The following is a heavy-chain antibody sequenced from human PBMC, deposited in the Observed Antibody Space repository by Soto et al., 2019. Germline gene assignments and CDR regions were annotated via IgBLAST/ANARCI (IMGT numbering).Heavy chain of an antibody. Sequence: QVQLVQSGAEVKKPGASVKVSCKASGYTFTGYYMHWVRQAPGQGLEWMGWINPNSGCTKYAQKFQGWVTMTRDTSISTDYLELSRLRSDDTAVYYCARDRGIEYRRYYGMDVWGQGTTGTVSS. J-gene: IGHJ6*02. CDR1: GYTFTGYY. V-gene: IGHV1-2*04. CDR3: ARDRGIEYRRYYGMDV. CDR2: INPNSGCT. D-gene: IGHD6-13*01.